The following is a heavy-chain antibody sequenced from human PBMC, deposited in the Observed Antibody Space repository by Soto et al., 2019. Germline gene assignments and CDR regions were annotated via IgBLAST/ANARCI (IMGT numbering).Heavy chain of an antibody. V-gene: IGHV3-30*18. Sequence: GGSLRLSCAASGFTFSSYGMHWVRQAPGKGLEWVAVISYDGSNKYYADSVKGRFTISRDNSKNTLYLQMNSLRAEDTAVYYCAKDRVWFGELGKYYFDYWGQGTLVTVSS. CDR3: AKDRVWFGELGKYYFDY. D-gene: IGHD3-10*01. CDR2: ISYDGSNK. CDR1: GFTFSSYG. J-gene: IGHJ4*02.